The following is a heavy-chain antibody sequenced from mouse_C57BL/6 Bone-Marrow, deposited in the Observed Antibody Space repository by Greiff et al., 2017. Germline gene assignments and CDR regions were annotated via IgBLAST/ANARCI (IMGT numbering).Heavy chain of an antibody. CDR1: GYTFTSYW. CDR3: ARKMGIYYDYSWFAY. D-gene: IGHD2-4*01. V-gene: IGHV1-64*01. J-gene: IGHJ3*01. CDR2: IHPNSGST. Sequence: VQLQQPGAELVKPGASVKLSCKASGYTFTSYWMHWVKQRPGQGLEWIGMIHPNSGSTNYNEKFKSKATLTVDKSSSTAYVQLSSLTSEDSAVYYCARKMGIYYDYSWFAYWGQGTLVTVSA.